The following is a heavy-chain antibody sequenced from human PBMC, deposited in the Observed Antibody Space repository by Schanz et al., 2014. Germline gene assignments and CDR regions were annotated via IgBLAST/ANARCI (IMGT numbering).Heavy chain of an antibody. CDR2: INPSEGGT. D-gene: IGHD6-6*01. Sequence: QVQLVQSGTEVKKPGASVKVSCKASGYTFTNFYIHWVRQAPGQGLEWVGIINPSEGGTSFPQKFKDRLTMTRDTSTSTFYMELSSLRSDDTAVYYCARDQSPYTNSSDVRYFDYWGQGSLVTVSS. CDR1: GYTFTNFY. CDR3: ARDQSPYTNSSDVRYFDY. J-gene: IGHJ4*02. V-gene: IGHV1-46*01.